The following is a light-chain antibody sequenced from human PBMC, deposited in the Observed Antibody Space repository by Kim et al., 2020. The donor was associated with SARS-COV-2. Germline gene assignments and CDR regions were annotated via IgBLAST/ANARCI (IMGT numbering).Light chain of an antibody. CDR1: QNINSH. V-gene: IGKV1-39*01. CDR3: QQTYIPPFT. J-gene: IGKJ3*01. CDR2: AAS. Sequence: DIQMTQSPSSLSASVGDRVTITCRTSQNINSHLNWYHQKPGRAPKLLIYAASTLQGGVPSRFSGSGSETDFTLTISSLQPEDFATYLCQQTYIPPFTFGPGTKVDSK.